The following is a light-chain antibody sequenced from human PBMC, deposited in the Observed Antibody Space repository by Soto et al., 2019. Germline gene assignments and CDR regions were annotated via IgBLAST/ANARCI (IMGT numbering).Light chain of an antibody. CDR3: QQYGDSPAT. Sequence: EIVLTQSPGTLSLSPGERAILSCRASQSVSSSYLAWYQQKPGQAPRLLIYGAFNRATGIPDRFSGSGSGTDFTLTFSRREPEDFAVYYCQQYGDSPATFGPGTKVDIK. CDR1: QSVSSSY. J-gene: IGKJ3*01. V-gene: IGKV3-20*01. CDR2: GAF.